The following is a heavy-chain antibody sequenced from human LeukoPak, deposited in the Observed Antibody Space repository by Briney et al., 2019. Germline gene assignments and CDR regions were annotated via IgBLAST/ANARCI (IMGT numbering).Heavy chain of an antibody. CDR2: IFYSGRT. J-gene: IGHJ5*02. Sequence: PSETLSLTCTVSGGSISSSTYYWGWIRQPPGKGLEWIGSIFYSGRTYYNPSLKSRVTMSVDTSKNQFSLKLNSVTAADTAVYYCAREGPRREFGKLIVGFRGWLDPWGQGTLVTVSS. CDR3: AREGPRREFGKLIVGFRGWLDP. D-gene: IGHD3-16*02. CDR1: GGSISSSTYY. V-gene: IGHV4-39*07.